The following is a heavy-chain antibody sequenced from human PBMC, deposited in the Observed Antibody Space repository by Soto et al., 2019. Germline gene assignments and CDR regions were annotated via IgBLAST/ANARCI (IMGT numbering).Heavy chain of an antibody. D-gene: IGHD2-2*01. CDR2: INAGNGNT. Sequence: ASVKVSCKASGYTFTSYAMHWVRQAPGQRLEWMGWINAGNGNTKYSQKFQGRVTITRDTSASTAYMELSSLRSEDTAVYYCARDPIVVVPAATFDPWGQGTLVTVS. CDR1: GYTFTSYA. J-gene: IGHJ5*02. V-gene: IGHV1-3*01. CDR3: ARDPIVVVPAATFDP.